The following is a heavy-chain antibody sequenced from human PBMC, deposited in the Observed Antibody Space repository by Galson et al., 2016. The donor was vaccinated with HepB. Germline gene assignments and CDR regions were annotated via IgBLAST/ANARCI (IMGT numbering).Heavy chain of an antibody. CDR3: AREGGSYSTGIDAFDI. CDR2: LYYSGST. CDR1: GGSISSYY. Sequence: SETLSLTCTVSGGSISSYYWSWIRQPPGKGLEWIGYLYYSGSTNYNPSLKSRVSISVDTSKNQFALELSSVTAADTAVYYCAREGGSYSTGIDAFDIWGQGTMVTVSS. J-gene: IGHJ3*02. V-gene: IGHV4-59*01. D-gene: IGHD1-26*01.